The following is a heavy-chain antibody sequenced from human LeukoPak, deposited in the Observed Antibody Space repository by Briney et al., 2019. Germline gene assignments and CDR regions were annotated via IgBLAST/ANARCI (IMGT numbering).Heavy chain of an antibody. CDR2: ISGRGGST. D-gene: IGHD6-19*01. J-gene: IGHJ4*02. Sequence: PGGSLRLSCAASGLPFRNSAMRWVRQAPGKGLEWVSTISGRGGSTFYADSVKGRFPISRDNSKSTLLLQMNTQRAEDTAIYYCAKAGSSGSSSSGGYYWGQGSLFTVSS. CDR1: GLPFRNSA. CDR3: AKAGSSGSSSSGGYY. V-gene: IGHV3-23*01.